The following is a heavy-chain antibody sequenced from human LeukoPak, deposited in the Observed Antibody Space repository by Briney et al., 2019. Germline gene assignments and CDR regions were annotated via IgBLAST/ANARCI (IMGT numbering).Heavy chain of an antibody. CDR1: GYTFTRYY. CDR3: ARDPPPSRYSYGQYYFDY. V-gene: IGHV1-46*01. CDR2: INPSGGST. D-gene: IGHD5-18*01. J-gene: IGHJ4*02. Sequence: ASVKVSCKASGYTFTRYYMHWVRQAPGQGLEWMGIINPSGGSTSYAQKFQGRVTMTRDMSTRTVYMERSIRRADDAAVYYCARDPPPSRYSYGQYYFDYWGQGTLVTVSS.